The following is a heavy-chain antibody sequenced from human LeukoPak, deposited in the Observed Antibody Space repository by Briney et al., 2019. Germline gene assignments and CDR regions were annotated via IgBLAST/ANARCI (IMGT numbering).Heavy chain of an antibody. V-gene: IGHV3-23*01. Sequence: GGSLRLSCEASGFTFGSYVMSWVRQAPGKGLEWVSAISGSGVNTYYADSVKGRFTISRDNSKNTLYLQMNSLRAEDTAVYYCAKLYNDYGDENFDYWGQGTLVTVYS. CDR2: ISGSGVNT. CDR1: GFTFGSYV. J-gene: IGHJ4*02. D-gene: IGHD4-17*01. CDR3: AKLYNDYGDENFDY.